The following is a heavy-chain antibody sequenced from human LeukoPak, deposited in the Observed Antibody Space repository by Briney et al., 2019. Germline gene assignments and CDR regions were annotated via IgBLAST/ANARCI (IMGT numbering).Heavy chain of an antibody. CDR2: INHSGST. V-gene: IGHV4-34*01. CDR3: ARGVDTAMVKLMTFLKYYYYMDV. D-gene: IGHD5-18*01. J-gene: IGHJ6*03. Sequence: SETLSLTCAVYGGSFSGYYWSWIRQPPGKGLEWIGEINHSGSTNYNPSLKSRVTISVDTSKNQFSLKLSSVTAADTAVYYCARGVDTAMVKLMTFLKYYYYMDVWGKGTTVTVSS. CDR1: GGSFSGYY.